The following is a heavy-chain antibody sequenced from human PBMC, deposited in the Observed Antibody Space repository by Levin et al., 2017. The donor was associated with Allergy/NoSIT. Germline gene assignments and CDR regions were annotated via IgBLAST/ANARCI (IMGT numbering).Heavy chain of an antibody. Sequence: LSFTCAASGFTFSSYWMSWVRQGPGKGLEWVANINEDGREKYHVDSVKGRFTISRDNAKNSLYLQMNSLRVEDTAVYYCARAGAVGTVDYWGQGTLVTVSS. D-gene: IGHD6-13*01. CDR1: GFTFSSYW. V-gene: IGHV3-7*02. CDR2: INEDGREK. CDR3: ARAGAVGTVDY. J-gene: IGHJ4*02.